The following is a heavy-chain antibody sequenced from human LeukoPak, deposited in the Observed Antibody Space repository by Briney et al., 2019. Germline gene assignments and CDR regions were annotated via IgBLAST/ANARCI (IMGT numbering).Heavy chain of an antibody. CDR1: GFTFSSYW. Sequence: GGSLRLSCAASGFTFSSYWMHWVRQAPGKGLVWVSRIYHDGSSTRYADSVKGRFTISRNNAKNTLYLQMNSLRAEDTAVYYCAREVSGDPWYNWFDPWGQGTLVTVSS. CDR3: AREVSGDPWYNWFDP. V-gene: IGHV3-74*01. D-gene: IGHD4-17*01. CDR2: IYHDGSST. J-gene: IGHJ5*02.